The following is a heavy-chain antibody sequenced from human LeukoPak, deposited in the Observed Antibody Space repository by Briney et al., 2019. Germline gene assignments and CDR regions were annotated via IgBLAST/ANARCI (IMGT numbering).Heavy chain of an antibody. D-gene: IGHD1-1*01. V-gene: IGHV3-7*01. CDR1: GLTFSNYW. CDR2: VNEDGSAK. J-gene: IGHJ4*02. Sequence: GGSLRLSCVVSGLTFSNYWMIWVRQAPGKGLESVAIVNEDGSAKYYLDSVKGRLTISRDNARNSLYLEMNSLRAEDTAVYYCARDYWRSIDHWGQGTLVTVSS. CDR3: ARDYWRSIDH.